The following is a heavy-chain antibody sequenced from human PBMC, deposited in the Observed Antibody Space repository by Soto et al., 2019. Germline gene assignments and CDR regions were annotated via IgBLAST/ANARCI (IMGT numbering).Heavy chain of an antibody. D-gene: IGHD2-21*02. Sequence: PGGSLRLSCEVSGFTLSIYSMTCVRQAPGKGLEWVAKIPQDGSDGHYLDSVKGRFTISRDNAKNSVYLQMNSLRADDTAVYYCARDHLILPAHDFFYGSDVWGQGAKVTVSS. V-gene: IGHV3-7*03. CDR1: GFTLSIYS. CDR3: ARDHLILPAHDFFYGSDV. CDR2: IPQDGSDG. J-gene: IGHJ6*02.